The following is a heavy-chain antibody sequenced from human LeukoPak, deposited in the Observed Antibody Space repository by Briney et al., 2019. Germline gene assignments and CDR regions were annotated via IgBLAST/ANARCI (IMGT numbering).Heavy chain of an antibody. CDR3: ARHHDIGLGC. Sequence: PSETLSLTCTVSGGSISSSTYYWAWIRQPPGKGLEWIGNIYYTGASYYNPSLESRVTISVDTSKNQFSLKLTSLTAADTAFYYCARHHDIGLGCWGQGTLVTVSS. CDR2: IYYTGAS. V-gene: IGHV4-39*01. CDR1: GGSISSSTYY. J-gene: IGHJ4*02.